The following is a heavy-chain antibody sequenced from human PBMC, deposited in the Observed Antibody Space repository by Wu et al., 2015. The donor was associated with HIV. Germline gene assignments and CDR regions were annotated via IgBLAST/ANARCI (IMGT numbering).Heavy chain of an antibody. J-gene: IGHJ4*02. D-gene: IGHD3-3*01. Sequence: QVQLVQSGAEVKKPGASVKVSCKASGYIFTSYDINWVRQATGQGLEWMGWMNPNSGNTGYAQKFQGRVTFTADESTSTAYMELSSLTSEDTAVYYCASSSLGFYLPFDYWGQGTLVTVSS. CDR3: ASSSLGFYLPFDY. V-gene: IGHV1-8*01. CDR2: MNPNSGNT. CDR1: GYIFTSYD.